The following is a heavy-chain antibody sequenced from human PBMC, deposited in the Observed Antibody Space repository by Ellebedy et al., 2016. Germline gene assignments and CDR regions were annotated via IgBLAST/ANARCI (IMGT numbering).Heavy chain of an antibody. J-gene: IGHJ4*02. D-gene: IGHD3-22*01. CDR3: ARDSRGYYPPYYFDY. V-gene: IGHV3-30*04. Sequence: GGSLRLSCAASGFTFSSYAMHWVRQAPGKGLEWVAVLSYDGSNKYYADSVKGRFTISRDNSKNTLYLQMNSLRAEDTAIYSCARDSRGYYPPYYFDYWGQGTLVTVSS. CDR2: LSYDGSNK. CDR1: GFTFSSYA.